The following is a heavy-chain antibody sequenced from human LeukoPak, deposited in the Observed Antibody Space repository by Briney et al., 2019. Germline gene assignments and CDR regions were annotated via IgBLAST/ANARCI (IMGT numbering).Heavy chain of an antibody. CDR3: AKVSHPRLPRGYYFDY. Sequence: GGSMRLSCAASGFTFSSYAMSWDRQAPGKGLEWVSAISGSGGSTYYADSVKGRFTISRDNSKNTLYLQMNSLRAEDTAVCYCAKVSHPRLPRGYYFDYWGQGALVTVSS. J-gene: IGHJ4*02. CDR2: ISGSGGST. D-gene: IGHD2-15*01. CDR1: GFTFSSYA. V-gene: IGHV3-23*01.